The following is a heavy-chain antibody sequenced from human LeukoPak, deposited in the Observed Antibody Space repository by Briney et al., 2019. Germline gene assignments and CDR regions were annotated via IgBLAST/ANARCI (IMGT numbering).Heavy chain of an antibody. V-gene: IGHV4-34*01. J-gene: IGHJ5*02. D-gene: IGHD3-3*01. CDR2: INHSGST. CDR1: GGSFSGYY. Sequence: SETLSLTCAVYGGSFSGYYWSWIRQPPGKGLEWIGEINHSGSTNYNPSLKSRVTISVDTSKNQFSLKLSSVTAADTAVYYCARRSIFGVVSRDNWFDPWGQGTLVTVSS. CDR3: ARRSIFGVVSRDNWFDP.